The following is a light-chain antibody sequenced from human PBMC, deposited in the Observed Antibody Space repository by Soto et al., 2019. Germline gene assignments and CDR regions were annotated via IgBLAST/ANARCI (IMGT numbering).Light chain of an antibody. Sequence: QSVLTQPPSASGSPGQSVTISCTGTSSDVGQYNYISWYQQHPGKAPKLLTYEVNRRPSGVPDRFSGSKSGNTASLTVSGLQAEDEADYSCTSYAGGTYVCGGGTKVTVL. CDR2: EVN. J-gene: IGLJ1*01. CDR3: TSYAGGTYV. V-gene: IGLV2-8*01. CDR1: SSDVGQYNY.